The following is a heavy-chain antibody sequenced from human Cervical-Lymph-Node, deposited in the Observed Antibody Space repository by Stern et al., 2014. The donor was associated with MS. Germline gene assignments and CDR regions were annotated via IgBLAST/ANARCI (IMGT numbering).Heavy chain of an antibody. Sequence: QVQLQESGPGLVKPSETLSLTCTVSGGSISSYHWSWIRQPPGKGLEWIGYIYYSGSTNYNPSLKSRVTISIDTSKNQFYPILSSVTAADTAVYFCARDARGTAGTRSYFDLWGQGTLVTVSS. CDR3: ARDARGTAGTRSYFDL. CDR2: IYYSGST. J-gene: IGHJ4*02. CDR1: GGSISSYH. V-gene: IGHV4-59*01. D-gene: IGHD6-19*01.